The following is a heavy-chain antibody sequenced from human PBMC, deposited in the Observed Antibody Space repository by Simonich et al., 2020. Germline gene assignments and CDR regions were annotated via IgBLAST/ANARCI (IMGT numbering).Heavy chain of an antibody. CDR3: ARGRGGMSRGYVDY. V-gene: IGHV1-8*03. D-gene: IGHD2-15*01. Sequence: QVQLVQSGAYVKQPGASLKVSCKASGYTFTSYDINWVRQATGQGLEGRGWMNPNSVNTGYAKKFQGRVTITRNTSISTANMERSSLRSEDTAVYYCARGRGGMSRGYVDYWGQGTLVTVSS. CDR2: MNPNSVNT. CDR1: GYTFTSYD. J-gene: IGHJ4*02.